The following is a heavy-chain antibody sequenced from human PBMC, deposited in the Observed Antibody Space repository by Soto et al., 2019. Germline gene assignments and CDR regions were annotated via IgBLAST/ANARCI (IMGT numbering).Heavy chain of an antibody. Sequence: EVQLWESGGGLIQAGGSLRLSCASFRFTFSSDGLSWVRQAPGKGLEWVSSISGSGGSTYYADSVKGRFTISRDNSKHTVSIQMNSLRAEDTANYYGARDPRLEGADHWGQGPLVTVSS. J-gene: IGHJ5*02. CDR2: ISGSGGST. CDR1: RFTFSSDG. V-gene: IGHV3-23*01. D-gene: IGHD6-6*01. CDR3: ARDPRLEGADH.